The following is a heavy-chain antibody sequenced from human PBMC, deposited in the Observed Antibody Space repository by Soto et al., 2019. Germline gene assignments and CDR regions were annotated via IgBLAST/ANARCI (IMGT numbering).Heavy chain of an antibody. V-gene: IGHV1-18*01. CDR3: ARERGAYQYFDY. J-gene: IGHJ4*02. Sequence: QVQLVQSGAEVKKPGASVKVSCKVSGYMFASYGISWARQAPGQGLEWMGWINTYNGNINYAQKFQGRVTMTTDTSTSTAYLELRGLGSDDPALYYCARERGAYQYFDYWGQGTLVTVSS. CDR2: INTYNGNI. CDR1: GYMFASYG. D-gene: IGHD2-2*01.